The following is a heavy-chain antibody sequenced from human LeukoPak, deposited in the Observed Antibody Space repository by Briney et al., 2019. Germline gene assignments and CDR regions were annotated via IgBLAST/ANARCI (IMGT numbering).Heavy chain of an antibody. V-gene: IGHV4-59*01. CDR2: FYYSGST. CDR1: GGSISNYY. Sequence: PSETLSLTCTVSGGSISNYYWSWIRQPPGKGLEWTGYFYYSGSTNYNPSLKSRVTISVDTSKNQFSLKLSSVTAADTAVYYCARRTPLTYWFDPWGQGTLVTVSS. J-gene: IGHJ5*02. CDR3: ARRTPLTYWFDP.